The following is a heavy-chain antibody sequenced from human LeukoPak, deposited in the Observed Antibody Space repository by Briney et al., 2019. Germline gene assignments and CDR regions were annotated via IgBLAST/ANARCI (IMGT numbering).Heavy chain of an antibody. D-gene: IGHD3-22*01. J-gene: IGHJ3*02. Sequence: ASVKVSCKASGYTFTSYDINWVRQATGQGLEWMGWMNPNSGNTGYAQKFQGRVTMTRNTSISTAYMELSSLRSEDTAVYYCARAHYYDSSGYYPQRLLPYAFDIWGQGTMVTVSS. CDR3: ARAHYYDSSGYYPQRLLPYAFDI. CDR1: GYTFTSYD. CDR2: MNPNSGNT. V-gene: IGHV1-8*01.